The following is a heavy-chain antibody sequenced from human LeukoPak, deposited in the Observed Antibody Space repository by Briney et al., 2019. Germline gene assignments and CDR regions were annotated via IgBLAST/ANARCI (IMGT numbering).Heavy chain of an antibody. CDR2: ISGSADIT. CDR1: GFTFATYA. J-gene: IGHJ6*02. CDR3: AKASVSSGGYYYGMDV. D-gene: IGHD6-19*01. Sequence: GGSLRLSCAASGFTFATYAMSWVRQPPGKGLEWVSSISGSADITYYADSVKGRFTISRDNSKNTLYLQMNSLSAEDTAVYYCAKASVSSGGYYYGMDVWGQGTTVTVSS. V-gene: IGHV3-23*01.